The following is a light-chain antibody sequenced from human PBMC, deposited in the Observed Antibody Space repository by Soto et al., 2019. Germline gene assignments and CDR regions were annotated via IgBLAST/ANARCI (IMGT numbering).Light chain of an antibody. Sequence: EVVLTQSPGTLSLSPGERATLSCRASQSVSRRYLAWYQQKPGQAPRLLIFGPSSRATGIPDRFSGSGSGTDFTLTISSLEPEDFAVYYCLQYDTSPPRYTFGQGTKREIK. J-gene: IGKJ2*01. V-gene: IGKV3-20*01. CDR2: GPS. CDR1: QSVSRRY. CDR3: LQYDTSPPRYT.